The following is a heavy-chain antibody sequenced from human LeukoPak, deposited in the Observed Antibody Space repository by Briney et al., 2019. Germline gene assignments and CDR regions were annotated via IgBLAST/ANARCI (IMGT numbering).Heavy chain of an antibody. CDR3: ARGAGLTGYDWFDP. CDR2: ISAYNGNT. Sequence: ASVKVSCKASGYTFTIYGITWVRQAPGQGLEWMGWISAYNGNTNYAQKLQGRVTMTTDTSTSTAHMELRSLRSDDTAVYYCARGAGLTGYDWFDPWGQGTLVTVSS. J-gene: IGHJ5*02. CDR1: GYTFTIYG. D-gene: IGHD3-9*01. V-gene: IGHV1-18*01.